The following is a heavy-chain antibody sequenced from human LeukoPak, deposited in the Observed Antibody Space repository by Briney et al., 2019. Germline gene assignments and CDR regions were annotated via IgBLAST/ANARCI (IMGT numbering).Heavy chain of an antibody. CDR2: INHSGST. J-gene: IGHJ4*02. D-gene: IGHD6-19*01. Sequence: PSETLSLTCAVYGGSFSGYYWSWIRQPPGKGLEWIGEINHSGSTNYNPSLKSRVTISVDTSKNQFPLKLSSVTAADTAVYYCARGDVAVAGEFDYWGQGTLVTVSS. CDR3: ARGDVAVAGEFDY. CDR1: GGSFSGYY. V-gene: IGHV4-34*01.